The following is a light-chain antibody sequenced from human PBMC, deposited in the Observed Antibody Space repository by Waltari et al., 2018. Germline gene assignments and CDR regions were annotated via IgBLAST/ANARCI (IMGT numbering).Light chain of an antibody. Sequence: EIVMTQSPATLSVSPGERATLSCRASQSVTSNLAWYQQEPGQAPSLLIYDASTRATDIPARFSGSGSGTEFTLTISSLQSEDFAVYYCQQYHNWPLTFAGGTKVEIK. CDR1: QSVTSN. CDR2: DAS. CDR3: QQYHNWPLT. J-gene: IGKJ4*01. V-gene: IGKV3-15*01.